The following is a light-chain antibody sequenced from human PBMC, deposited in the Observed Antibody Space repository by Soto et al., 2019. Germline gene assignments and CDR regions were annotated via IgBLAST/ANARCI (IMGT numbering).Light chain of an antibody. CDR1: SSDVGGYNY. V-gene: IGLV2-8*01. Sequence: QSVLTQPPSASGSPGQSITISCTGTSSDVGGYNYVSWYQQYPGKAPKLMIYEVTKRPSGVPDRFSGSKSGNTASLTVSGLQADDEADYYCTSYAGSNNYVFGTGIKVTVL. CDR3: TSYAGSNNYV. CDR2: EVT. J-gene: IGLJ1*01.